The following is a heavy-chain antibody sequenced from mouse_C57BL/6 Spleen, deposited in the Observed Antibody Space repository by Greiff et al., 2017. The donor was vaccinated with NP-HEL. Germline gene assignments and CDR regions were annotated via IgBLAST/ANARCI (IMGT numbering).Heavy chain of an antibody. D-gene: IGHD2-2*01. CDR3: ARGYGYDYFDY. CDR1: GYSITSGYY. CDR2: ISYDGSN. V-gene: IGHV3-6*01. J-gene: IGHJ2*01. Sequence: EVKLMESGPGLVKPSQSLSLTCSVTGYSITSGYYWNWIRQFPGNKLEWMGYISYDGSNNYNPSLKNRISITRDTSKNQFFLKLNSVTTEDTATYYCARGYGYDYFDYWGQGTTLTVSS.